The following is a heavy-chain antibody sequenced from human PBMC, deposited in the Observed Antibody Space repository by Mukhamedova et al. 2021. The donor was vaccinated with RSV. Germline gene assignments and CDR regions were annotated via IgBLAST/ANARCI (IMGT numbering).Heavy chain of an antibody. J-gene: IGHJ6*03. CDR3: ARLLGYCSSTSCYKGEKYYYYYMDV. Sequence: PGKGLEWMGIIYPGDSDTRYSPSFQGQVTISADKSISTAYLQWSSLKASDTAMYYCARLLGYCSSTSCYKGEKYYYYYMDVWGKG. CDR2: IYPGDSDT. D-gene: IGHD2-2*02. V-gene: IGHV5-51*01.